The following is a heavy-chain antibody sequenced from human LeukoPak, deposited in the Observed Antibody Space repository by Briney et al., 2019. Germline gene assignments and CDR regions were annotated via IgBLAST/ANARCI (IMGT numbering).Heavy chain of an antibody. Sequence: PSETLSLTCAVYGGSFSGYYWSWIRQPPGKGLEWIGEINHSGSTNYNPSLKSRVTISVDTSKNQFSLKLSSVTAADTAVYYCARWGRYGGSGSRSPTYYYYYYMDVWGKGTTVTISS. J-gene: IGHJ6*03. CDR1: GGSFSGYY. CDR2: INHSGST. CDR3: ARWGRYGGSGSRSPTYYYYYYMDV. D-gene: IGHD3-10*01. V-gene: IGHV4-34*01.